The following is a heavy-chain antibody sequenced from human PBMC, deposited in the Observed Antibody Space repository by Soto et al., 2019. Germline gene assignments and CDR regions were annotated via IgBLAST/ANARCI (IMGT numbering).Heavy chain of an antibody. CDR3: ARRTYYDFPSRVSSIYYYYYYMDV. J-gene: IGHJ6*03. CDR1: GDTFTSYD. V-gene: IGHV1-8*01. CDR2: MNPNSGNT. D-gene: IGHD3-3*01. Sequence: ASAKVSCETCGDTFTSYDINWVRQATGQGLEWMGWMNPNSGNTGYAQKFQGRVTMTRNTSISTAYMELSSLRSEDTAVYYCARRTYYDFPSRVSSIYYYYYYMDVWGKGTTVTVSS.